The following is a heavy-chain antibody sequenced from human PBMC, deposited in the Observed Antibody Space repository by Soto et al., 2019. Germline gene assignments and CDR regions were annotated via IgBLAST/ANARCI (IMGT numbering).Heavy chain of an antibody. CDR2: ISYDGSNK. Sequence: GGSLRLSCAASGFTFSSYGMHWVRQAPGKGLEWVAVISYDGSNKYYADSVKGRFTISRDNSKNTLYLQMNSLRAEDTAVYYCAKDSLVLGAPNPRYTGMDVWGQGTTVTVSS. CDR3: AKDSLVLGAPNPRYTGMDV. CDR1: GFTFSSYG. D-gene: IGHD2-8*01. V-gene: IGHV3-30*18. J-gene: IGHJ6*02.